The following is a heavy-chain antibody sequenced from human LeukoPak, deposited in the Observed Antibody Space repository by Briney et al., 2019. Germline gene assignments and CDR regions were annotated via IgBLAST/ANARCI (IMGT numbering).Heavy chain of an antibody. CDR2: IIPIFGTA. J-gene: IGHJ4*02. CDR3: AREAYSSSWYGEFDY. Sequence: SVKVSCKASGGTFSSYAISWVRQAPGQGLEWMGGIIPIFGTANYAQKFQGRVTITADESTSTAYMELSSLRSEDTAVYYCAREAYSSSWYGEFDYWGQGTLVTVSS. D-gene: IGHD6-13*01. V-gene: IGHV1-69*13. CDR1: GGTFSSYA.